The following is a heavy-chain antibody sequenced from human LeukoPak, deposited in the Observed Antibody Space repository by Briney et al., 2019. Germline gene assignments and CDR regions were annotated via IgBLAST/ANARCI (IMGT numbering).Heavy chain of an antibody. Sequence: PSETLSLTCTVSGVSMSSYYWTWIRQPPGKGLEWIGYIYYSGTTNYNPSLKSRVTISVDTSKNQFSLKLSSVTAADTALYYRARHPSLLGYPGVWGQGTLVTVSS. CDR3: ARHPSLLGYPGV. CDR1: GVSMSSYY. J-gene: IGHJ4*02. D-gene: IGHD5-18*01. V-gene: IGHV4-59*08. CDR2: IYYSGTT.